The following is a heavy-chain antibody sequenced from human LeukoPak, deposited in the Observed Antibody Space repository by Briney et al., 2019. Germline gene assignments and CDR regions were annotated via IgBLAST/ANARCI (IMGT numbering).Heavy chain of an antibody. CDR3: AGGQMFTSGGFDT. V-gene: IGHV3-53*01. J-gene: IGHJ5*02. Sequence: GGSLRLSCTASGFTFGDYALSWFRQAPGKGLEWVSVIYTGGTIYYADSVKGRFTISRDNSKNMVYLQMNSLRAEDTALYYCAGGQMFTSGGFDTWGQGALVTVSS. CDR1: GFTFGDYA. D-gene: IGHD6-19*01. CDR2: IYTGGTI.